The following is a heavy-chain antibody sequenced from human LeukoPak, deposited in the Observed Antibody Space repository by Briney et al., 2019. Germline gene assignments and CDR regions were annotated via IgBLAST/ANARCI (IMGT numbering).Heavy chain of an antibody. CDR1: GGSISSSSYY. CDR2: IYYSGST. D-gene: IGHD3-22*01. CDR3: ARGRYYYDSSGYPNDAFDI. Sequence: SETLSLTCTVSGGSISSSSYYWGWIRQPPGRGLEWIGSIYYSGSTYYNPSLKSRVTISVDTSKNQFSLKLSSVTAADTAVYYCARGRYYYDSSGYPNDAFDIWGQGTMVTVSS. V-gene: IGHV4-39*01. J-gene: IGHJ3*02.